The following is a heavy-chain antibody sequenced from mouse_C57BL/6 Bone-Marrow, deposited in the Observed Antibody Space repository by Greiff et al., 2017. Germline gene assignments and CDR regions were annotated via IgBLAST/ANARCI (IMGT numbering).Heavy chain of an antibody. D-gene: IGHD2-2*01. CDR3: ARGYGYEGGYAMDY. CDR1: GYTFTSYW. CDR2: IDPSDSYT. V-gene: IGHV1-69*01. J-gene: IGHJ4*01. Sequence: QVQLQQPGAELVMPGASVKLSCKASGYTFTSYWMHWVKQRPGQGLEWIGEIDPSDSYTNYNQKFKGKSTLTVDKSSSTAYMQLSSLTSEDSAVYYCARGYGYEGGYAMDYWGQGTSVTVSS.